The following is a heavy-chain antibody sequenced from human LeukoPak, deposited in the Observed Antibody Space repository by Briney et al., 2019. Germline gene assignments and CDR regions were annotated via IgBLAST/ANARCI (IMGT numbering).Heavy chain of an antibody. CDR3: ARVGDFWEGNYFDY. D-gene: IGHD3-3*01. V-gene: IGHV4-39*07. J-gene: IGHJ4*02. CDR1: GDSISSSSSY. Sequence: SETLSLTCTVSGDSISSSSSYWGWIRQPPGKGLEWIGSIYYSGSTYYNPSLKSRVAISVDTSKNQFSLKLSSVTAADTAVYYCARVGDFWEGNYFDYWGQGTLVTVSS. CDR2: IYYSGST.